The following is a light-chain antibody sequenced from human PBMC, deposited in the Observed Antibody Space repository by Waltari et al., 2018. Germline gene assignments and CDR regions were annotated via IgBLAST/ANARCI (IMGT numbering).Light chain of an antibody. Sequence: QSALTQPASVSGSPGQSITISCTGPSSDVGFSNYVPWYQQHPGKAPKLMIYDVSERPSGVSNRFSGSKSGNTASLTISGLQAEDEADYYCNSYAGSSSWVFGGGTKLTVL. CDR1: SSDVGFSNY. J-gene: IGLJ3*02. CDR3: NSYAGSSSWV. CDR2: DVS. V-gene: IGLV2-14*01.